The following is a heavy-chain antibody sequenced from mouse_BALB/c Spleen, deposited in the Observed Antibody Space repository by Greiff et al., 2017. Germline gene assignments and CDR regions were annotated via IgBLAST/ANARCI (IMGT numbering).Heavy chain of an antibody. CDR1: GFAFSSYD. V-gene: IGHV5-12-1*01. D-gene: IGHD1-1*01. CDR2: ISSGGGST. Sequence: EVQRVESGGGLVKPGGSLKLSCAASGFAFSSYDMSWVRQTPEKRLEWVAYISSGGGSTYYPDTVKGRFTISRDNAKNTLYLQMSSLKSEDTAMYYCARQRDYGYFDYWGQGTTLTVAS. CDR3: ARQRDYGYFDY. J-gene: IGHJ2*01.